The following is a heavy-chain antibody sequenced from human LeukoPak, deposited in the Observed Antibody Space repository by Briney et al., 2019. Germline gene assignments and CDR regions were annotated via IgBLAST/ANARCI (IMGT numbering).Heavy chain of an antibody. Sequence: ASVKVSCKASGGTFSSYAISWVRQAPGQGLEWMGGIIPIFGTANYAQKFQGRVTITTDESTSAAYMELSSLRSEDTAVYYCARVGRPRVYSSSFDYWGQGTLVTVSS. CDR2: IIPIFGTA. CDR3: ARVGRPRVYSSSFDY. D-gene: IGHD6-6*01. CDR1: GGTFSSYA. J-gene: IGHJ4*02. V-gene: IGHV1-69*05.